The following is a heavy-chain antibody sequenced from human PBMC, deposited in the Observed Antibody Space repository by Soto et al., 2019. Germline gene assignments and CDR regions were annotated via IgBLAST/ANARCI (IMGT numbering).Heavy chain of an antibody. D-gene: IGHD3-3*01. V-gene: IGHV4-30-4*01. CDR2: IYYSGST. CDR1: GGSITSGGFY. CDR3: AREPFLPKARNDY. Sequence: SETLSLTCTVSGGSITSGGFYWSWIRQPPGKGLEWIGYIYYSGSTYYNPSLESRVTISGDASKNQFSLKLSSVTAADTAVEYCAREPFLPKARNDYWGQAALVTVSS. J-gene: IGHJ4*02.